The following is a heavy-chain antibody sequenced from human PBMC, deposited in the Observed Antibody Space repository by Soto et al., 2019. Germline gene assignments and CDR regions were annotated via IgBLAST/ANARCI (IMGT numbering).Heavy chain of an antibody. D-gene: IGHD2-2*01. Sequence: GGSLRLSCAASGFTFNNYAMGWVRQAPGKGLEWVSAITDSGDDTYYIDSVKGRFTISRDNSRSTLYLQMNSLRAEDTAIYYCAKLGSSSWSPHYYFDYWGQGTLVTVSS. J-gene: IGHJ4*02. CDR1: GFTFNNYA. CDR2: ITDSGDDT. CDR3: AKLGSSSWSPHYYFDY. V-gene: IGHV3-23*01.